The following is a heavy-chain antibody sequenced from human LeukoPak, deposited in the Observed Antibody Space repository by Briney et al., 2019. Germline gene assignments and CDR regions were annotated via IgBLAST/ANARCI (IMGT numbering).Heavy chain of an antibody. J-gene: IGHJ5*02. CDR1: GYTFTSYD. V-gene: IGHV1-8*01. CDR3: ARVDRGKYYDSSGYYPSNWFDP. CDR2: MNPNSGNT. D-gene: IGHD3-22*01. Sequence: ASVKVSCKASGYTFTSYDINWVRQATGQGLEWMGWMNPNSGNTGYAQKCQGRVTMTRNASISTAYVELSSLRSEDTAVYYCARVDRGKYYDSSGYYPSNWFDPWGQGTLVTVSS.